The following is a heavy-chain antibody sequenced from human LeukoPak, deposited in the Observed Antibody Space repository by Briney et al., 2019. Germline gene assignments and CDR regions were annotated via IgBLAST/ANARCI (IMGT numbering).Heavy chain of an antibody. V-gene: IGHV3-21*06. D-gene: IGHD7-27*01. J-gene: IGHJ5*02. CDR2: ITSTSSAR. CDR3: LTLGTEVSAADTGGWFAP. Sequence: PGESLRLSCEASGFSFRTSSMNWVRQTPGKGLEWVAAITSTSSARYYAASVRGRFAISRDNAKSTLYLQLSSLSAEDTAIYYWLTLGTEVSAADTGGWFAPWGQGTLVTVSS. CDR1: GFSFRTSS.